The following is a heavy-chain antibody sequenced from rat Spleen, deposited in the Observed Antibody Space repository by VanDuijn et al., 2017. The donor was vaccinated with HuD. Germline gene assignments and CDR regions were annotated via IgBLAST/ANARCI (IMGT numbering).Heavy chain of an antibody. Sequence: MTWIRQAPGKGLEWVASITNTGGSTYYPDSVKGRFTISRDNAKSTLYLQMDSLRSEDTATYYCATLTPLFAYWGQGTLVTVSS. V-gene: IGHV5-31*01. CDR3: ATLTPLFAY. D-gene: IGHD3-4*01. CDR2: ITNTGGST. J-gene: IGHJ3*01.